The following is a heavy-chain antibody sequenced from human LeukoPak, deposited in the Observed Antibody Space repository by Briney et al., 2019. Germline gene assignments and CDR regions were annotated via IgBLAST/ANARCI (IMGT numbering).Heavy chain of an antibody. V-gene: IGHV3-23*01. CDR1: GFTFSSYA. J-gene: IGHJ6*03. CDR2: ISGSGGST. CDR3: ARDGITMPYYYYYMDV. Sequence: PGGSLRLSCAASGFTFSSYAMSWVRQAPGKGLEWVSAISGSGGSTYYADSVKGRFTISRDNAKNSLYLQMNSLRAEDTAVYYCARDGITMPYYYYYMDVWGKGTTVTVSS. D-gene: IGHD3-10*01.